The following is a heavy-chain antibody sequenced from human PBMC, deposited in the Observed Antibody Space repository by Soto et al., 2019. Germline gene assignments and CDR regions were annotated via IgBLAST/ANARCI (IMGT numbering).Heavy chain of an antibody. CDR2: IYSSGAT. V-gene: IGHV4-59*01. CDR3: VRAGWSSSWYFDY. D-gene: IGHD6-13*01. Sequence: SETLSLTCTVSGASLRDNYWSWIRQAPGKGLEWLGYIYSSGATNSNPSLKSRVTISVDTSKNQFSLRLSSVTAADTAVYYCVRAGWSSSWYFDYWGQGTLVTVSS. CDR1: GASLRDNY. J-gene: IGHJ4*02.